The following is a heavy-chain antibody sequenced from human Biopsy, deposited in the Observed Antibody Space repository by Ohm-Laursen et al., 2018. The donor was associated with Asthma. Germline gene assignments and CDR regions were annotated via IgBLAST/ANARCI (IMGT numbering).Heavy chain of an antibody. J-gene: IGHJ6*02. V-gene: IGHV1-69*13. CDR3: ARCQVGYSSGWSLLLKKIYYSGMDV. CDR2: IMTVFGTT. CDR1: GGTFSNFA. Sequence: VASVKVSCKAPGGTFSNFAISWVRQAPGQGLEWLGGIMTVFGTTNYALKFQGRVTITADESTSTACMEVTSLRSEDKAIYYCARCQVGYSSGWSLLLKKIYYSGMDVWGQGTAVTVSS. D-gene: IGHD6-19*01.